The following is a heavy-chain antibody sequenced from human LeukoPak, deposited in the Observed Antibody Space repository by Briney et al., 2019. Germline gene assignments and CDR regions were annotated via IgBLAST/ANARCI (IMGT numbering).Heavy chain of an antibody. D-gene: IGHD7-27*01. CDR2: IYHSGST. CDR1: GYSISSGYY. Sequence: SETLSLTCAVSGYSISSGYYWGWIRQPPGKGLEWIGSIYHSGSTYYNSSLKSRVTISVDTSKNRFSLKLSSVTAADTAVYYCARRMGTSLDYWGQGTLVTVSS. CDR3: ARRMGTSLDY. J-gene: IGHJ4*02. V-gene: IGHV4-38-2*01.